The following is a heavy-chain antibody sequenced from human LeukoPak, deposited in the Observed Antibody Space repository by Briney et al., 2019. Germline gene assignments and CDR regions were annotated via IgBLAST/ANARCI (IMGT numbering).Heavy chain of an antibody. Sequence: SETLSLTCTVSGGSISNFYWSRIRQPPGKGLEWIGYIYYSGSTNYNPSLKSRVTISVDTSKNQFSLKLTSVTAADTAVYYCAGHREAFLPSFWGQGTLVTVSS. CDR1: GGSISNFY. CDR2: IYYSGST. J-gene: IGHJ4*02. V-gene: IGHV4-59*08. CDR3: AGHREAFLPSF. D-gene: IGHD2/OR15-2a*01.